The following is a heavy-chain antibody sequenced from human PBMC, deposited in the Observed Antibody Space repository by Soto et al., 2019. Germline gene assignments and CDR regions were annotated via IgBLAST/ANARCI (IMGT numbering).Heavy chain of an antibody. CDR1: GYTFTSYY. V-gene: IGHV1-46*03. D-gene: IGHD2-15*01. J-gene: IGHJ6*03. CDR2: INPSGGST. CDR3: ARRNIVVVVAATELVYYYYYYMDV. Sequence: ASVKVSCKASGYTFTSYYMHWVRQAPGQGLEWMGIINPSGGSTSYAQKFQGRVTMTRDTSTSIVYMELSSLRSEDTAVYYCARRNIVVVVAATELVYYYYYYMDVWGKGTTVTVSS.